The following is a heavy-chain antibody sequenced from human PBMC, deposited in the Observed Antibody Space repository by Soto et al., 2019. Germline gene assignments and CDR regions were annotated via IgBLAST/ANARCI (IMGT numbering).Heavy chain of an antibody. Sequence: ASVKVSCKASGYTFTSYGISWVRQAPGQGLEWMGWISAYNGNTNYAQKLQGRVTMTTDTSTSTAYMELRSLRADDTAVYYCPGNLTDQDTIFEVVIIYYGMDVWGQGTPVTVSS. CDR1: GYTFTSYG. CDR2: ISAYNGNT. CDR3: PGNLTDQDTIFEVVIIYYGMDV. D-gene: IGHD3-3*01. J-gene: IGHJ6*02. V-gene: IGHV1-18*01.